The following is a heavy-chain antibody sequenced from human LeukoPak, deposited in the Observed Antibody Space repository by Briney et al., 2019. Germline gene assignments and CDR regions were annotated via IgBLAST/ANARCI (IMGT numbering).Heavy chain of an antibody. CDR2: IRYDGSNK. CDR1: GFTFSSYG. Sequence: GGSLRLSCAASGFTFSSYGMHWVRQAPGKGLEWVAFIRYDGSNKYYADSVKGRFTISRDNSKNTLYLQMNSLRAEDTAVYYCAKVSLTVTTFYYFDYWGQGTLVTVSS. D-gene: IGHD4-17*01. J-gene: IGHJ4*02. CDR3: AKVSLTVTTFYYFDY. V-gene: IGHV3-30*02.